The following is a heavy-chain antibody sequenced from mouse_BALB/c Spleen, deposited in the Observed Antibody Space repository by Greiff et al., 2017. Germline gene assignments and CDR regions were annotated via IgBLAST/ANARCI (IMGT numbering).Heavy chain of an antibody. J-gene: IGHJ4*01. D-gene: IGHD1-1*01. CDR1: GYTFTSYV. Sequence: EVQLQQSGPELVKPGASVEMSCKASGYTFTSYVMHWVKQKPGQGLEWIGYINPYNDGTKYNEKFKGKATLTSDKSSSTAYMELSSLTSEDSAVYYCARGTGSSSYYAMDYWGQGTSVTVSS. CDR3: ARGTGSSSYYAMDY. V-gene: IGHV1-14*01. CDR2: INPYNDGT.